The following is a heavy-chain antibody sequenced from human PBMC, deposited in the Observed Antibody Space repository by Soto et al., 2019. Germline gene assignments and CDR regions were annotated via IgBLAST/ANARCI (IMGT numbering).Heavy chain of an antibody. Sequence: QVQLQESAPGLVKPSETLSLTCTVSGGSVSSGSYYWSWIQQPPGKGLERIGYFYYSGGTNYNPYLKSRVTIAVDTSKSQFSLKLSSVTAADTAVYYCAALAATRYYYGMDVWGQGTTVTVSS. V-gene: IGHV4-61*01. CDR3: AALAATRYYYGMDV. CDR1: GGSVSSGSYY. D-gene: IGHD2-15*01. CDR2: FYYSGGT. J-gene: IGHJ6*02.